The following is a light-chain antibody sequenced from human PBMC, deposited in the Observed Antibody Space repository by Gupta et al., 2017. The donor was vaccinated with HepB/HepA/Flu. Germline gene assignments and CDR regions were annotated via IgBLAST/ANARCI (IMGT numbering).Light chain of an antibody. Sequence: EIVMTQSPATLSVSPGEIATLSCRASESVSSNVAWYQQTPGQAPRLLLYGSSTRATGSPARLSGSGSGTEFTLTTSSLQSEDVAVYYCQQYNNWSPWTFGQGTKVEIK. CDR3: QQYNNWSPWT. CDR2: GSS. J-gene: IGKJ1*01. V-gene: IGKV3-15*01. CDR1: ESVSSN.